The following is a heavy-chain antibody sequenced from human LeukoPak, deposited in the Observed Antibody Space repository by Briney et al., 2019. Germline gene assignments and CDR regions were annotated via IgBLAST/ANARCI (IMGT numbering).Heavy chain of an antibody. J-gene: IGHJ3*02. CDR2: IYHSGRT. CDR3: AGYLDAFDI. Sequence: SETLSLTCTVSGYSISSGYYWGWIRQPPGKGLEWFGSIYHSGRTFYNPSLKSRVTISVDTSKNQFSLKLTSVTAADTAVYYCAGYLDAFDIWGQGTMVTVSS. V-gene: IGHV4-38-2*02. CDR1: GYSISSGYY. D-gene: IGHD3-16*02.